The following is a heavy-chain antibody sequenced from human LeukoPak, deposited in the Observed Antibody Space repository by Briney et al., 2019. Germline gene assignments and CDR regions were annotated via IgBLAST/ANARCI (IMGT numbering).Heavy chain of an antibody. CDR3: ARATSGSYYLFDY. CDR2: ISSSGSTI. J-gene: IGHJ4*02. Sequence: GGSLRLSCADSGFTFSSYEMNWVRQAPGKVLEWVSYISSSGSTIYYADSVKGRFTISRDNAKNSLYLQMNSLRAEDTAVYYCARATSGSYYLFDYWGQGTLVTVSS. V-gene: IGHV3-48*03. D-gene: IGHD3-10*01. CDR1: GFTFSSYE.